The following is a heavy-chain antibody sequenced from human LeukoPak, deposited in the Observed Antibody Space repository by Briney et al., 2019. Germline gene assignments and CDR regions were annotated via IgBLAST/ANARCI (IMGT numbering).Heavy chain of an antibody. V-gene: IGHV3-30*03. Sequence: GGSLRLSCAASGFTFSSYGMHWVRQAPGKGLEWVAVISYDGSNKYYADSVKGRFTISRDNSKNTLYLQMNSLRAEDTAVYYCARDSSGWPEVYYGMDVWGQGTTVTVSS. CDR1: GFTFSSYG. CDR3: ARDSSGWPEVYYGMDV. D-gene: IGHD6-19*01. CDR2: ISYDGSNK. J-gene: IGHJ6*02.